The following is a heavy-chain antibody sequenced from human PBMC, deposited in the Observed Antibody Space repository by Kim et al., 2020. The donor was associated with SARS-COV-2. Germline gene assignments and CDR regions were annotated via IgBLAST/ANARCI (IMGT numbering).Heavy chain of an antibody. Sequence: SETLSLTCTVSGGSISSSRYYWGWIRQPPGKGLEWIGSISYSGSTYYNPSLKSRGTISVDTSKNQFSLKLSSVTAADTAVYYCARLGPGLLNWFDPWGQGTLVTVSS. V-gene: IGHV4-39*01. CDR3: ARLGPGLLNWFDP. J-gene: IGHJ5*02. CDR1: GGSISSSRYY. D-gene: IGHD1-26*01. CDR2: ISYSGST.